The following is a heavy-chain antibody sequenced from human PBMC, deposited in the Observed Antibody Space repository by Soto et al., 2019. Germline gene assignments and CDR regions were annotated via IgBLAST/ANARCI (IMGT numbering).Heavy chain of an antibody. V-gene: IGHV4-34*01. D-gene: IGHD3-22*01. Sequence: QVQLQQWGAGLLKPSETLSLTCAVYGGSFSGYYWSWIRQPPGKGLEWIGEINHSGSTNYNPSLKSRVTISVDTSKNQFSLKLRSVTAADTAVYYCARGHDSSGYFRVDYWGQGTLVTVSS. CDR3: ARGHDSSGYFRVDY. J-gene: IGHJ4*02. CDR2: INHSGST. CDR1: GGSFSGYY.